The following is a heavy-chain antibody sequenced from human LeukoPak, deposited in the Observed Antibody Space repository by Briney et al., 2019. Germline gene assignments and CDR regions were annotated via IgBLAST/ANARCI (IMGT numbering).Heavy chain of an antibody. D-gene: IGHD6-6*01. CDR2: ISGSSTYI. CDR1: RFTFSDYS. V-gene: IGHV3-21*01. J-gene: IGHJ4*02. CDR3: ARDIGSSSSGLDY. Sequence: PGGSLRLSCAASRFTFSDYSMNWVRQAPGKGLEWVSSISGSSTYIYYADPVKGRFTISRDNAKNSLYLQMSSLRPEDTAVYYCARDIGSSSSGLDYWGQGTLITVSS.